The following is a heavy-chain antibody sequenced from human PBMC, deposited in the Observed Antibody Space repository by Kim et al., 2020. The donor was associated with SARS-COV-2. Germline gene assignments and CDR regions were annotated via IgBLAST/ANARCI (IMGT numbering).Heavy chain of an antibody. V-gene: IGHV6-1*01. CDR1: GDNVSGDSVA. CDR3: ARDHQYSVDY. D-gene: IGHD4-4*01. J-gene: IGHJ4*02. Sequence: SQTLSLTCVISGDNVSGDSVAWNWIRQSPSRGLEWLGRTYYRSKWYNDYAVSVKGRITISPDTSKNQFSLLVNSVTPEDTAVYYCARDHQYSVDYWGQATLVTVSS. CDR2: TYYRSKWYN.